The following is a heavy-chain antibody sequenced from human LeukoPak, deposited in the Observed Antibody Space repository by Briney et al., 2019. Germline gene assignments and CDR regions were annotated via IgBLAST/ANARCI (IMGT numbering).Heavy chain of an antibody. CDR2: ISYDGSNK. J-gene: IGHJ6*02. Sequence: GGSLRLSCAASGFTFSSYDMHWVRQAPGKGLEWGAVISYDGSNKYYVDSVKGRFTISRDNSKNTLYLQMNSLRGEDTAVYYCAKDYSSLNYYHGMDVWGQGTTVTVSS. CDR1: GFTFSSYD. D-gene: IGHD4-11*01. CDR3: AKDYSSLNYYHGMDV. V-gene: IGHV3-30*18.